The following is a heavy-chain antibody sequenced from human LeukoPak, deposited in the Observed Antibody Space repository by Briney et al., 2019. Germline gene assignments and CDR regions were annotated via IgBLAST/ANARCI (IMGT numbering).Heavy chain of an antibody. Sequence: GRSLRLSCAASGFTFSSYGMHWVRQAPGKGLEWVAVISYDGSNKYYADSVKGRFTISRDNSKNTLYPQMNSLRAEDTAVYYCAHSPLGPFDYWGQGTLVTVSS. D-gene: IGHD3-16*02. J-gene: IGHJ4*02. CDR1: GFTFSSYG. CDR2: ISYDGSNK. CDR3: AHSPLGPFDY. V-gene: IGHV3-30*03.